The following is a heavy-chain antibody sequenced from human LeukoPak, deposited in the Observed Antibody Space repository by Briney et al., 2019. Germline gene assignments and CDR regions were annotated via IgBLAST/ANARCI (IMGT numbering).Heavy chain of an antibody. CDR1: GFTVSSNY. V-gene: IGHV3-53*01. D-gene: IGHD3-10*01. Sequence: PGGSLRLSCAASGFTVSSNYMSWVRQAPGKGLEWVSVIYSGGSTYYADSAKGRFTISRDNSKNTLYLQMNSLRAEDTAVYYCARRVRGVINYWGQGTLVTVSS. CDR2: IYSGGST. J-gene: IGHJ4*02. CDR3: ARRVRGVINY.